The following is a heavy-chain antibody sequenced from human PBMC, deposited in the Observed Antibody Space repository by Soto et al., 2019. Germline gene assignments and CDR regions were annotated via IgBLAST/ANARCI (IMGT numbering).Heavy chain of an antibody. CDR3: ARAGGLLLDY. CDR2: ISHDGSNK. D-gene: IGHD2-15*01. Sequence: QVQLVESGGGVVQPGRSLRLSCAASGFTFSSYGMHWVRQAPGKGLEWVAVISHDGSNKYYADSVKGRFTISRDNSKNTLYLQMNSLRAEDTAVYYCARAGGLLLDYWGQGTLVTVSS. CDR1: GFTFSSYG. J-gene: IGHJ4*02. V-gene: IGHV3-30*03.